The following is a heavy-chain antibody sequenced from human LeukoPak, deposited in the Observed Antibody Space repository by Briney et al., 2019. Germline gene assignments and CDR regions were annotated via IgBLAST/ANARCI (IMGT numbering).Heavy chain of an antibody. CDR1: GFTFSKYS. J-gene: IGHJ4*02. CDR3: GRDTYSRNIFPRGGDY. V-gene: IGHV3-48*04. D-gene: IGHD1-26*01. CDR2: ISSSSSTI. Sequence: GRSLRLSCAASGFTFSKYSMNWVRQAPGKGLEWVSYISSSSSTIYYADSIKGRFTISRDNAKNSLYLQMNSLRAEDTAVYYCGRDTYSRNIFPRGGDYGGQGPLATVS.